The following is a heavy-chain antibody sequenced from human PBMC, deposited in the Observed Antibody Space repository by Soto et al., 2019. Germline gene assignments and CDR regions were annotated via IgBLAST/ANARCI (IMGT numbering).Heavy chain of an antibody. D-gene: IGHD3-3*01. CDR2: ISTDNGNT. V-gene: IGHV1-18*01. Sequence: ASVKVSCKASGYTFTSYGISWVRQAPGQGLEWMGWISTDNGNTNYAQHLQGRVSMTTDTSTSTAYMDLRSLRSDDTAVYYCARDQGIPTFGVYSMYSYGMTAGGQ. CDR1: GYTFTSYG. J-gene: IGHJ6*02. CDR3: ARDQGIPTFGVYSMYSYGMTA.